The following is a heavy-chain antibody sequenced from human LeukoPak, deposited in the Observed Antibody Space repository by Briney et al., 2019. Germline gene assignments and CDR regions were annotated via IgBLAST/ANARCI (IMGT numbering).Heavy chain of an antibody. J-gene: IGHJ3*02. Sequence: SETLCLTCTVSGGSISSYYWSWIRQPPGKGLEWIGYIYYSGSTNYSPSLKSRVTISVDTSKNQFSLKLSSVTAADTAVYYCARGGHGDNAFDIWGQGTMVTVSS. D-gene: IGHD7-27*01. CDR1: GGSISSYY. CDR3: ARGGHGDNAFDI. CDR2: IYYSGST. V-gene: IGHV4-59*01.